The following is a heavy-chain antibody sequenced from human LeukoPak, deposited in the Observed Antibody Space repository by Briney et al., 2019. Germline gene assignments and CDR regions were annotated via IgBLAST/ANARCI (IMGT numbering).Heavy chain of an antibody. J-gene: IGHJ6*02. D-gene: IGHD2-15*01. V-gene: IGHV3-30*04. Sequence: GGSLRLSCAASGFTFSSYAMHWVRQAPGKGLEWVAVISYDGSNKYYADSVKGRFTISRDNSKNTLYPQMNSLRAEDTAVYYCARACSGGSCYGSSYYYYGMDVWGQGTTVTVSS. CDR2: ISYDGSNK. CDR1: GFTFSSYA. CDR3: ARACSGGSCYGSSYYYYGMDV.